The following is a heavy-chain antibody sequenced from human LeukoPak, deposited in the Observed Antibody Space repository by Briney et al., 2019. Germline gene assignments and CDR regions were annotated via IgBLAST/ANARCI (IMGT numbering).Heavy chain of an antibody. D-gene: IGHD2-15*01. CDR3: AKTTSGYCGGGSCSNFDY. V-gene: IGHV3-30*02. CDR2: IRYDGSDK. CDR1: GFTFSGYG. J-gene: IGHJ4*02. Sequence: GGSLRLSCAASGFTFSGYGMHWVRQAPGKGLEWVSFIRYDGSDKYYADSVKGRFTISRDNSKNTLYLQMNSLRAEDTAVYYCAKTTSGYCGGGSCSNFDYWGQGTLVTVSS.